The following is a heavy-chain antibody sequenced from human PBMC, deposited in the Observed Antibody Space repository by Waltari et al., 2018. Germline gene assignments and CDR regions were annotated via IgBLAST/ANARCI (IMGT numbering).Heavy chain of an antibody. J-gene: IGHJ4*02. Sequence: QVQLQESGPGLVKPSETLSLTCAVSGYSISSGYYWGWIRQPPGKGLEWIGSIYHSGSTYYNPSLKSRVTISVDTSKNQFSLKLSSVTAADTAVYYCARRSDYEDGRFDYWGQGTLVTVSS. CDR1: GYSISSGYY. CDR2: IYHSGST. D-gene: IGHD5-12*01. CDR3: ARRSDYEDGRFDY. V-gene: IGHV4-38-2*01.